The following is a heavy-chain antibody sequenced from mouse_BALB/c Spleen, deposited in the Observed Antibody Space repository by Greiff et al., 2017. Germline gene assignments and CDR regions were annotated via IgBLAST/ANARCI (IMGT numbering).Heavy chain of an antibody. D-gene: IGHD4-1*01. Sequence: EVQLQQSGAELVRSGASVKLSCTASGFNIKDYYMHWVKQRPEQGLEWIGWIDPENGDTEYAPKFQGKATMTADTSSNTAYLQLSSLTSEDTAVYYCNANWDGLGYFDYWGQGTTLTVSS. J-gene: IGHJ2*01. CDR3: NANWDGLGYFDY. CDR2: IDPENGDT. V-gene: IGHV14-4*02. CDR1: GFNIKDYY.